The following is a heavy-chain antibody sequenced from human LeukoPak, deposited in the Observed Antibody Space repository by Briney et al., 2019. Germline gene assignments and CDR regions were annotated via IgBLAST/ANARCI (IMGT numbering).Heavy chain of an antibody. CDR3: ARNRGPSY. Sequence: GGSLRLSCAASGFPFSGYLMTWVRQAPGKGLEWVANIKPDGSEKFYADSLEGRFTISRGNAKNSVYLQMDSLRAEHTAVYYCARNRGPSYWGQGTLVTVSS. J-gene: IGHJ4*02. CDR2: IKPDGSEK. V-gene: IGHV3-7*01. CDR1: GFPFSGYL.